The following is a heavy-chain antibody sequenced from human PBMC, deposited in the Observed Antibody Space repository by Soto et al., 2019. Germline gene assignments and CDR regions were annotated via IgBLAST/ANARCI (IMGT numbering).Heavy chain of an antibody. CDR2: ISGSADSS. J-gene: IGHJ6*02. CDR3: ARDRSYASAMDV. Sequence: GGSLRLSCTASGFTFSSFGMAWVRQAPGKGLEWVSAISGSADSSYYADSVKGRFTISRDNPKNTLYLQMDSLRAEDTGVYFCARDRSYASAMDVWGQGTTVTVSS. V-gene: IGHV3-23*01. CDR1: GFTFSSFG. D-gene: IGHD2-2*01.